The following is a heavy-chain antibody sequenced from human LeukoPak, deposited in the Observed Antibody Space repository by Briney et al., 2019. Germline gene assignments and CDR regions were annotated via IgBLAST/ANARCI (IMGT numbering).Heavy chain of an antibody. D-gene: IGHD5-12*01. CDR2: IIGSSGDT. J-gene: IGHJ4*02. CDR1: GFSLTNFA. V-gene: IGHV3-23*01. CDR3: AKGAYDYIEMGYFDY. Sequence: GGSLRLSCAASGFSLTNFAMSGVRQAPGKGLEWVSLIIGSSGDTFYADSVKGRFTISRDNSKNRLYLQMNSLRAADTALYYCAKGAYDYIEMGYFDYWGQGTLVTVSS.